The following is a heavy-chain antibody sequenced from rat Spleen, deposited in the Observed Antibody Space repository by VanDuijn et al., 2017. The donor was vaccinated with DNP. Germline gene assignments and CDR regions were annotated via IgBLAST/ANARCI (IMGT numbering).Heavy chain of an antibody. V-gene: IGHV5-22*01. CDR2: INYDGNSP. D-gene: IGHD1-4*01. CDR1: GFTFSDYY. Sequence: EVQLVESGGGLVQPGRSLKLSCAASGFTFSDYYMAWVRQAPTKGLEWVAYINYDGNSPYYGDSVKGRFTISRDNAKSTLYLQMNSLRSEDMATYYCARHVLPLRVWDYWGQGVMVTVSS. CDR3: ARHVLPLRVWDY. J-gene: IGHJ2*01.